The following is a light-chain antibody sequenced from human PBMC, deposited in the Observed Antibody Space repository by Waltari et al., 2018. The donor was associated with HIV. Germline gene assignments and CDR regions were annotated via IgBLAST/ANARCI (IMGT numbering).Light chain of an antibody. CDR3: SSFAGTNNLV. V-gene: IGLV1-40*01. CDR1: SSNIGAGYD. J-gene: IGLJ3*02. CDR2: ANI. Sequence: QSVLTQPPSVSGAPGQRVTISCTGSSSNIGAGYDVHWYQQLPGTAPKLLIYANINRPSGVPDRFSGSKSGNTASLTVSGLQAEDEADYYCSSFAGTNNLVFGGGTKLTVL.